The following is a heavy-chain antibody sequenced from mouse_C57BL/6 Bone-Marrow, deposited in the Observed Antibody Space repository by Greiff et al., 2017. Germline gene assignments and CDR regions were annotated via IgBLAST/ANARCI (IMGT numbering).Heavy chain of an antibody. CDR3: TRLSIAMDY. V-gene: IGHV14-4*01. D-gene: IGHD2-3*01. J-gene: IGHJ4*01. CDR1: GFNIKDDY. Sequence: EVQLQESGAELVRPGASVTLSCTASGFNIKDDYMHWVKQRPEQGLEWIGWIDPENGDTEYASKFQGKATITADTSSNTAYLQLSSLTSEDTAVYYCTRLSIAMDYWGQGTSVTVSS. CDR2: IDPENGDT.